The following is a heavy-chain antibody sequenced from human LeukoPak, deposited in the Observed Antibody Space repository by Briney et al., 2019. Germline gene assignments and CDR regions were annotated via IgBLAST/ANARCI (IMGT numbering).Heavy chain of an antibody. V-gene: IGHV3-23*01. D-gene: IGHD2-21*01. CDR3: AKGALLPAGHIRYFFDY. CDR2: ISGNSGRT. Sequence: GGSLRLSCAASGFTFSSYAMSWVRQAPGKGLEWVSSISGNSGRTYYADSVKGRFTISRDTSKSTLYLQMNSLRAEDTAVYYCAKGALLPAGHIRYFFDYWGQGTLVTVSS. J-gene: IGHJ4*02. CDR1: GFTFSSYA.